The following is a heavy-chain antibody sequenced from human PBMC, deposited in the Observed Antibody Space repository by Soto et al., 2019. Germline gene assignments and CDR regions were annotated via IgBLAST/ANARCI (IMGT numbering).Heavy chain of an antibody. Sequence: PGGSLRLSCAASGFSFSSYWISWVRQAPGKGLEWVANMNQGGSEINYVDSVRGRFTISRDNAKNLLYLQMNSLRVEDTAVYHCARDRGYSTFDIWGQGTMVTVSS. D-gene: IGHD2-2*01. V-gene: IGHV3-7*01. CDR2: MNQGGSEI. CDR1: GFSFSSYW. CDR3: ARDRGYSTFDI. J-gene: IGHJ3*02.